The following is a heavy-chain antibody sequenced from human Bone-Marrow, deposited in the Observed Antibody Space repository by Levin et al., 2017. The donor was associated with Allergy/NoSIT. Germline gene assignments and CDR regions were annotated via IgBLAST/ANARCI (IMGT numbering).Heavy chain of an antibody. CDR1: GYTFTGYY. J-gene: IGHJ4*02. Sequence: GASVKVSCKASGYTFTGYYLHWVRQAPGQGLEWMGRINSNSGGTDFAQKFQGRVTMTRDTSINTAYMELSNLHSDDTAVYYCTRTWSTAGFSPYFDYWGQGTLVTVSS. CDR3: TRTWSTAGFSPYFDY. D-gene: IGHD2-21*02. V-gene: IGHV1-2*06. CDR2: INSNSGGT.